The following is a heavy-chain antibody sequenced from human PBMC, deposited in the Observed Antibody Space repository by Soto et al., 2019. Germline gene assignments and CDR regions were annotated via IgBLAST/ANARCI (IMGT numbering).Heavy chain of an antibody. CDR3: ARRSHTIEAAREYYFDY. V-gene: IGHV4-39*07. D-gene: IGHD6-13*01. CDR2: ICHTGGT. J-gene: IGHJ4*02. Sequence: PSETLSHNCAVYGGFISSGSYYRSWIRQPPGKGLEWIGEICHTGGTHYNPSLKSRVTMSVDTSKNQFSLNLSSVTAADAAVYFCARRSHTIEAAREYYFDYWGQGTLVTVSS. CDR1: GGFISSGSYY.